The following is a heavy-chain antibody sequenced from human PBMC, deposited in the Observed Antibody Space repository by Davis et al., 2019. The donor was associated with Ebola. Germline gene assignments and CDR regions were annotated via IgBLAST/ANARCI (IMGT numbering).Heavy chain of an antibody. CDR2: FTRSGST. D-gene: IGHD1-26*01. Sequence: SETLSLTCAVYGGSFRGYYWYWIRQAPGKGLEWVGEFTRSGSTNYNPSLKSRVTISVDTSKNQLSLKLSSVTAADTAVYFCARSILGASPGTTSWGQGTLVTVSA. CDR3: ARSILGASPGTTS. CDR1: GGSFRGYY. J-gene: IGHJ5*02. V-gene: IGHV4-34*01.